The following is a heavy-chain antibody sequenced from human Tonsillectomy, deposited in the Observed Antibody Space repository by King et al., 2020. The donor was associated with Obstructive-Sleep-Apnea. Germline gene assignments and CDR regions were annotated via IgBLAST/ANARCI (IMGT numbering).Heavy chain of an antibody. Sequence: VQLVESGGGLVQPGGSLRLSCAASGFTFGSYSMNWVRQAPGKGLEWVSYISSSGSTIFYADSVKGRFTISRDNAKNSLYLQMNSLRAEDTTIYYCAGSNVALAPHGVWYFDLWGRGTLVTVSS. V-gene: IGHV3-48*04. CDR1: GFTFGSYS. CDR2: ISSSGSTI. CDR3: AGSNVALAPHGVWYFDL. D-gene: IGHD1-1*01. J-gene: IGHJ2*01.